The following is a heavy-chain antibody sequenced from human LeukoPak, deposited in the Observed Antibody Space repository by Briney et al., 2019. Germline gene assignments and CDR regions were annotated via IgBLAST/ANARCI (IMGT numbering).Heavy chain of an antibody. V-gene: IGHV3-49*03. J-gene: IGHJ4*02. CDR2: IRSKAHGGTT. Sequence: PGGSLRLSCTASGFTFGDYAMSWFRQAPGKGLEWVGFIRSKAHGGTTEYAASVKGRFTISRDDSKSIAYLQMNSLKTEDTAVYYCIKGGSGSNFDYWGQGTLVTVSS. CDR3: IKGGSGSNFDY. CDR1: GFTFGDYA. D-gene: IGHD6-19*01.